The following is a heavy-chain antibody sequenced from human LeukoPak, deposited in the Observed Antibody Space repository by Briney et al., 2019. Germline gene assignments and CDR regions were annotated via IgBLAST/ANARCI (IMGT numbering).Heavy chain of an antibody. J-gene: IGHJ4*02. V-gene: IGHV4-61*01. CDR3: ARDSRYSSSSPSDY. D-gene: IGHD6-6*01. CDR2: IYYSGST. CDR1: GGSISSSSYY. Sequence: SGTLSLTCAVSGGSISSSSYYWSWIRQPPGKGLEWIGYIYYSGSTNYNPSLKSRVTISVDTSKNQFSLKLSSVTAADTAVYYCARDSRYSSSSPSDYWGQGTLVTVSS.